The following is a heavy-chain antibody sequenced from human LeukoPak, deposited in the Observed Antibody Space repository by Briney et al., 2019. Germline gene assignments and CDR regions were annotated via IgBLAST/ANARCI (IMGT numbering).Heavy chain of an antibody. D-gene: IGHD3-22*01. J-gene: IGHJ4*02. CDR3: ARRQYYDSSGYWYYFDY. V-gene: IGHV4-59*08. CDR2: IYYSGST. CDR1: GGSINNYY. Sequence: SETLSLTCTVSGGSINNYYWNWIRQPPGKGLEWTGYIYYSGSTNYNPSLEGRVTISLDTSKNQFSLKLSSVTAADTAVYYCARRQYYDSSGYWYYFDYWGQGSLVTVSS.